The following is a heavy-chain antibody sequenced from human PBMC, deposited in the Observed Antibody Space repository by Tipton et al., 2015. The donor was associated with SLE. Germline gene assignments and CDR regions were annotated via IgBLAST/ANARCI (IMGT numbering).Heavy chain of an antibody. D-gene: IGHD4-17*01. J-gene: IGHJ3*02. Sequence: SLRLSCAASGFTFSSYAMSWVRQAPGKGLEWVANIKQDGSEKYYVDSVKGRFTISRDNAKNSLYLQMNSLRAEDTAVYYCARDTTVTTPGIWGQGTMVTVSS. V-gene: IGHV3-7*03. CDR3: ARDTTVTTPGI. CDR1: GFTFSSYA. CDR2: IKQDGSEK.